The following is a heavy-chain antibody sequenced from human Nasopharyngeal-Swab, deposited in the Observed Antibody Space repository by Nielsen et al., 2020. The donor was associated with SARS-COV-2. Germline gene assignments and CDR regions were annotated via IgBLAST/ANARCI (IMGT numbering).Heavy chain of an antibody. CDR3: ARDRTYYYDSSGPYGMDV. CDR2: INSDGSST. CDR1: GFTFSSYW. V-gene: IGHV3-74*01. D-gene: IGHD3-22*01. J-gene: IGHJ6*02. Sequence: GESLKISCAASGFTFSSYWMHWVRQAPGKGLVWVSRINSDGSSTSYADSVKGRFTISRDNAKNTLYLQMNSLRAEDTAVYYCARDRTYYYDSSGPYGMDVWGQGTTVTVSS.